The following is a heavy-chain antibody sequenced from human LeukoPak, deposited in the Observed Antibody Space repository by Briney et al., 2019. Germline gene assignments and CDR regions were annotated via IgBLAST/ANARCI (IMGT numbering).Heavy chain of an antibody. D-gene: IGHD3-16*01. CDR3: ARVSPGGWVDY. Sequence: PSETLSLTCTVSGGSISSYYWSWIRQPPGKGLEWIGYIYYSGSTNYNPSLKSRVTISVVTSKNQFSLKLSSVTAADTAVYYCARVSPGGWVDYWGQGTLVTVSS. CDR1: GGSISSYY. CDR2: IYYSGST. J-gene: IGHJ4*02. V-gene: IGHV4-59*01.